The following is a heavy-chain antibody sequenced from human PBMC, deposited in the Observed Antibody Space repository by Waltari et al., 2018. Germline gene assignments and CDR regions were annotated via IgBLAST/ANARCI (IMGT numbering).Heavy chain of an antibody. CDR3: ARVGSGYENPFDY. V-gene: IGHV4-59*01. D-gene: IGHD5-12*01. CDR1: GGSISSYY. CDR2: IYYSGST. J-gene: IGHJ4*02. Sequence: QVQLQESGPGLVKPSETLSLTCTVSGGSISSYYWSWIRQPPGKGLEWIGYIYYSGSTNSNPSLKSRVTISVDTSKNQFSLKLSSVTAADTAVYYCARVGSGYENPFDYWGQGTLVTVSS.